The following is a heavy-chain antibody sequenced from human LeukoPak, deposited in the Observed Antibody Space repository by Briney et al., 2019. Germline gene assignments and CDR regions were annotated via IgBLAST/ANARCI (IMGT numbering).Heavy chain of an antibody. CDR2: ISSNGDNT. CDR3: ARGYTSSVYNHFDS. CDR1: GFTFTNYA. Sequence: GGSLRLSCAASGFTFTNYAMHWVRQAPGKGLEYVSAISSNGDNTYYANSVKGRFTVSRDNSKNTLYLQMGSLRAEGMAVYYCARGYTSSVYNHFDSWGQGTLVTVSS. J-gene: IGHJ4*02. D-gene: IGHD6-13*01. V-gene: IGHV3-64*01.